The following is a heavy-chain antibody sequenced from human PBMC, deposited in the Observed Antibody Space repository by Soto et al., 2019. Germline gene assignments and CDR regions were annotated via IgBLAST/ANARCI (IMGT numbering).Heavy chain of an antibody. Sequence: SVKVSCKASGGTFSRYAISWVRQAPGQGLEWMGGIIPIFGTANYAQKFQGRVTITADESTSTAYMELSSLRSEDTAVYYCASSPGSSWYSFDYWGQGTLVTVSS. D-gene: IGHD6-13*01. CDR1: GGTFSRYA. J-gene: IGHJ4*02. CDR3: ASSPGSSWYSFDY. CDR2: IIPIFGTA. V-gene: IGHV1-69*13.